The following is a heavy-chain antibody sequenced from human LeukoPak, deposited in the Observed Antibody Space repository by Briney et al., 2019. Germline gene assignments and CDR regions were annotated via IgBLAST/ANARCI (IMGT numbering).Heavy chain of an antibody. V-gene: IGHV3-23*01. J-gene: IGHJ4*02. Sequence: PGGSLRLSCAASGFTFSNYDMGWVRQAPGERLEWVSSISAGGGAIYYADSVKGRFTISRDNSKNTLDLQLNSLRAEDTAVYYCAKDRARAAAGFFDYWGQGTLVTVSS. D-gene: IGHD6-13*01. CDR2: ISAGGGAI. CDR3: AKDRARAAAGFFDY. CDR1: GFTFSNYD.